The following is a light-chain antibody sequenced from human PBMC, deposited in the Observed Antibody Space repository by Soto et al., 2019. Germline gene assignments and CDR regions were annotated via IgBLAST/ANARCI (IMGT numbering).Light chain of an antibody. Sequence: EIVMTQSPATLSVSRGGRATLSCRASQSISSNLAWYQQKPGQAPRLLIYGTSTRATGVPARFTGSGSGTEFTLTISSLQSEDFAVYYCQQYNNWPITFGPGTRLEIK. CDR1: QSISSN. J-gene: IGKJ5*01. V-gene: IGKV3-15*01. CDR3: QQYNNWPIT. CDR2: GTS.